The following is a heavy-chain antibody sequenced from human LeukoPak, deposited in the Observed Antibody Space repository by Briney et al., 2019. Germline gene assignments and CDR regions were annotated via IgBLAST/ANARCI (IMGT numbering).Heavy chain of an antibody. J-gene: IGHJ4*02. CDR1: GFTFSSYA. D-gene: IGHD3-10*01. CDR2: ISGSGEST. V-gene: IGHV3-23*01. Sequence: GGSLRLSCAASGFTFSSYAMSWVRQVPGRGLERVSAISGSGESTYYADSVKGHFTISRDNSKNTLYLQMNSLRAEDTAIYFCAKGSGNGYGSGPFDYWGQGTLVTVSS. CDR3: AKGSGNGYGSGPFDY.